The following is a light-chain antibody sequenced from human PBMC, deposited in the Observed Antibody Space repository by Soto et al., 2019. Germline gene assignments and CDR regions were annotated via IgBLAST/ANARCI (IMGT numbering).Light chain of an antibody. CDR2: EVS. Sequence: QSALTPPASVSGSPGRSITIACTGTSSDVGGYTYVSWFQQHPGKAPKLMISEVSNRPSGVSNRFSASKSGNTASLTLSALQSEDVATYYSSSNSSRSTLVFGSRTKVTV. V-gene: IGLV2-14*01. J-gene: IGLJ1*01. CDR3: SSNSSRSTLV. CDR1: SSDVGGYTY.